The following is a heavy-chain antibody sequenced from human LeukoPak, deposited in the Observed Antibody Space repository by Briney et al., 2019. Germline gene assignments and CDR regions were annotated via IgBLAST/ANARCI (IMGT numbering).Heavy chain of an antibody. CDR2: ISSSSYI. Sequence: PGGSLRLSCAASGFTFGSYSMNWVRQAPGKGLEWVSSISSSSYIYYADSVKGRFTISRDNAKNSLYLQMNSLRAEDTAVYYCARDLYSLRGVIFDYWGQGTLVTVSS. J-gene: IGHJ4*02. CDR1: GFTFGSYS. CDR3: ARDLYSLRGVIFDY. D-gene: IGHD3-10*01. V-gene: IGHV3-21*01.